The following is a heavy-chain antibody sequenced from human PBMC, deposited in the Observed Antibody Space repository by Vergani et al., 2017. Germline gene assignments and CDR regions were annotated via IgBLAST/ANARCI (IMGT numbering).Heavy chain of an antibody. Sequence: QVKLQESGPGLLKPSQTLSLTCTVSGDSIRSGSHYWSWIRQLAGKGPEWIGHIHTGGSTDLNPSFKSRVSISVDTSKIQFSLKLNSVTVADTAVYYCARSRPYCTSGSCPAIWGQGTLVTVSS. D-gene: IGHD2-15*01. CDR2: IHTGGST. CDR3: ARSRPYCTSGSCPAI. CDR1: GDSIRSGSHY. J-gene: IGHJ4*02. V-gene: IGHV4-61*02.